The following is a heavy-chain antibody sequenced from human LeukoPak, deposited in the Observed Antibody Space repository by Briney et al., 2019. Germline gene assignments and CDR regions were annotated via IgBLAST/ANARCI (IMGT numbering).Heavy chain of an antibody. Sequence: PSETLSLTCSVSDGSINSYYWNWIRRPPGKGLEWIGYICYSGNTNYNPSLKSRVTISVDTSKNQFSLKVSSATAADTAVYYCARGDSSVDYWGQGILVTVSS. V-gene: IGHV4-59*01. D-gene: IGHD5-18*01. CDR2: ICYSGNT. J-gene: IGHJ4*02. CDR3: ARGDSSVDY. CDR1: DGSINSYY.